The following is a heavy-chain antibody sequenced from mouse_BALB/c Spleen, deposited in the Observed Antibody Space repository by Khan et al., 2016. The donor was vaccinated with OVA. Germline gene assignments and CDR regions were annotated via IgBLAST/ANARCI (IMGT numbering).Heavy chain of an antibody. CDR2: IDPANGNT. J-gene: IGHJ3*01. D-gene: IGHD1-1*01. CDR3: ATSYYYGSSFAY. CDR1: GFNIKDTY. V-gene: IGHV14-3*02. Sequence: IQLVQSGAELVKPGASVKLSSTASGFNIKDTYMHWVKQRPEQGLEWIGRIDPANGNTKYDPKFQGKATITADTSSNTAYLQLSSLTSEDTAVYYCATSYYYGSSFAYWGQGTLVTVSA.